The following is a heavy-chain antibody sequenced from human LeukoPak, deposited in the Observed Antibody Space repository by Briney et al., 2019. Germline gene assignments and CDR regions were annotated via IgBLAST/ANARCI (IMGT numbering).Heavy chain of an antibody. D-gene: IGHD3-22*01. J-gene: IGHJ4*02. V-gene: IGHV3-30*02. CDR1: GFTFSSYG. Sequence: GGSLRLSCAASGFTFSSYGMHWVRQAPGKGLEWVAFIRYDGSNKYYADSVKGRFTISRDNSKNTLYLQMNSLRAEDTAVYYCAKPFLTYYYDSSGYLFDYWGQGTLVTVSS. CDR3: AKPFLTYYYDSSGYLFDY. CDR2: IRYDGSNK.